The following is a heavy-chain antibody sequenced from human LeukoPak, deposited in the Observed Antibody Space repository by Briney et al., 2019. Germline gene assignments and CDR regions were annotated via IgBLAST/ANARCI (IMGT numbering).Heavy chain of an antibody. Sequence: GASVKVSCKASGYTFTGYYMHWVRQAPGQGLEWMGWINPNSGGTNYAQKLQGRVTMTTDTSTSTAYMELRSLRSDDTAVYYCARHNSGYGYYYYYMDVWDKGTTVTVSS. CDR2: INPNSGGT. CDR1: GYTFTGYY. J-gene: IGHJ6*03. V-gene: IGHV1-2*02. D-gene: IGHD5-12*01. CDR3: ARHNSGYGYYYYYMDV.